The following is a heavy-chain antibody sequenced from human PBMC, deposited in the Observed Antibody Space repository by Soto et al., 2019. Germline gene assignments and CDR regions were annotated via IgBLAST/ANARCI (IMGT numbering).Heavy chain of an antibody. CDR2: VSPSGTT. CDR3: ARDRGSYGMDV. Sequence: SETLSLTCTVSGDSISVGYYLSWIRQHPGKGLEWIGYVSPSGTTYYNPSLKSRVSISTDTSKNQFSLEVSSVTAADTAVYYCARDRGSYGMDVWGQGTTVT. V-gene: IGHV4-31*03. CDR1: GDSISVGYY. J-gene: IGHJ6*02.